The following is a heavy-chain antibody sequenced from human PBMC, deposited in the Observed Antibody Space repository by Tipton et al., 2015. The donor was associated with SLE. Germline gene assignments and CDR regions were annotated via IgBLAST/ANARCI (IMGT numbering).Heavy chain of an antibody. J-gene: IGHJ4*02. CDR2: ISAYNGNT. CDR1: GHTFTDYY. D-gene: IGHD6-19*01. Sequence: QSGAEVKKPGASVRVSCKSSGHTFTDYYMHWVRQAPGQGLEWMGWISAYNGNTNYAQKLQGRVTMTTDTSTSTAYMELRSLRSDDTAVYYCARAPRNIAVAGTVDYWGQGTLVTVSS. V-gene: IGHV1-18*04. CDR3: ARAPRNIAVAGTVDY.